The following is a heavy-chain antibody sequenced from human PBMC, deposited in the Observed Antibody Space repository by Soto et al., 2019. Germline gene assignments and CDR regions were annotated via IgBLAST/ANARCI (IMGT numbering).Heavy chain of an antibody. CDR1: GFTFGSYA. J-gene: IGHJ6*02. CDR2: ITHSGS. Sequence: GGSLRLSCAASGFTFGSYAMTWFRQAPGKGLQWVSTITHSGSHYADSVQGRFTISRDNAKNSLYLQMNSLRPEGTALYYCTKARLWGGDGYNSYYYNAMDVWGQGTTVTVSS. D-gene: IGHD3-16*01. V-gene: IGHV3-23*01. CDR3: TKARLWGGDGYNSYYYNAMDV.